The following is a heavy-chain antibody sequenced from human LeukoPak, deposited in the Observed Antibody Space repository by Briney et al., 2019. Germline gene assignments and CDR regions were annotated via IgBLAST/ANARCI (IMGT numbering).Heavy chain of an antibody. CDR2: FDPEQGET. CDR3: AKDLYHRYYHNSGHAFDY. J-gene: IGHJ4*02. CDR1: GYTLPEVS. D-gene: IGHD3-22*01. V-gene: IGHV1-24*01. Sequence: ASVKVSCKISGYTLPEVSIHWVRQAPGKGLEWMGGFDPEQGETIYAQEFQGRVTMTRDTSTSTVYMELSSLRSEDTAVYYCAKDLYHRYYHNSGHAFDYWGQGTLVTVSS.